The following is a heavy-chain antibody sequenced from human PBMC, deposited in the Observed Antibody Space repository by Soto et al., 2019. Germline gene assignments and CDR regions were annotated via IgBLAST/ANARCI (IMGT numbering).Heavy chain of an antibody. D-gene: IGHD5-18*01. CDR2: IYTSGST. J-gene: IGHJ6*02. CDR3: AKSAPGYSYGSGYGMDV. Sequence: SETLSPTCTVSGGPISNYYWSWIRQPPGKGLEWIGIIYTSGSTNYNPSLKSRVTVSVDTSKNRFSLKLSSVTAADTAIYYCAKSAPGYSYGSGYGMDVWGQGTTVTVSS. V-gene: IGHV4-59*01. CDR1: GGPISNYY.